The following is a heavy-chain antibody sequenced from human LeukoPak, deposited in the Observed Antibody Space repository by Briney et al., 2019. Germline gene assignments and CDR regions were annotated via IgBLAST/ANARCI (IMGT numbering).Heavy chain of an antibody. CDR3: AKEGRLGYCSGGTCPRDY. D-gene: IGHD2-15*01. V-gene: IGHV3-7*03. CDR1: GFTFSSYW. Sequence: PGGSLRLSCAASGFTFSSYWMSWVRQAPGTGLEWVANIKQDGSEKYYVDSVKGRFTISRDNAKNSLYLQMNSLRAEDTAVYYCAKEGRLGYCSGGTCPRDYWGQGTLVTVSS. CDR2: IKQDGSEK. J-gene: IGHJ4*02.